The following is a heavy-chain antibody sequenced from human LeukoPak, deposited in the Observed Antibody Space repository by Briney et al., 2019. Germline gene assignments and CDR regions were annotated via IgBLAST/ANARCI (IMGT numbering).Heavy chain of an antibody. J-gene: IGHJ4*02. CDR2: ISGDGGST. CDR1: GFTFDDYA. V-gene: IGHV3-43*02. Sequence: GSLRLSCAASGFTFDDYAMHWVRQAPGKGLEWVSLISGDGGSTYYADSVKGRFTISRDNSKNSLYLQMNSLRTEDTALYYCAKVLGYYDSSGYYQEGGFDYWGQGTLVTVSS. CDR3: AKVLGYYDSSGYYQEGGFDY. D-gene: IGHD3-22*01.